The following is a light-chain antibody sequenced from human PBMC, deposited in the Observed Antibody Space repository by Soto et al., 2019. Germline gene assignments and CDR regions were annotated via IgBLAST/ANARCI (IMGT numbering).Light chain of an antibody. V-gene: IGKV3-20*01. Sequence: EIVLTQSPGTLSLSPGERATLSCRASQSVNNNYLAWYQQKPGQPPRLLIYGASSRAIGITDRFSGGGSGTDFTLTISRLEPEDFAVYYCQQYGSSYTFGPGTKVDIK. CDR2: GAS. J-gene: IGKJ3*01. CDR1: QSVNNNY. CDR3: QQYGSSYT.